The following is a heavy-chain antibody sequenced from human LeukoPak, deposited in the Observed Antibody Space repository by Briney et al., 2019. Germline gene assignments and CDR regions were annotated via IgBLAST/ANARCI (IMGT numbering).Heavy chain of an antibody. Sequence: GGSLRLSCTASGLTFSTSGFNWVRQAPGKGLEWVASIGPTGSDRYHADSIKGRFTISRDNANNFLYLQMNSLRAEDTAVYYCATETNGRHFDYWGQGTLLTVSS. D-gene: IGHD1-14*01. CDR1: GLTFSTSG. CDR3: ATETNGRHFDY. V-gene: IGHV3-21*06. CDR2: IGPTGSDR. J-gene: IGHJ4*02.